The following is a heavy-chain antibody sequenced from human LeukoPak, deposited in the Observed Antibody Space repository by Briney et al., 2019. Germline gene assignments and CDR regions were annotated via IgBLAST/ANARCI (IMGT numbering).Heavy chain of an antibody. CDR1: GFTFSSYA. Sequence: GGSLRLSCAASGFTFSSYAMSWVRQAPGKGLEWVSAISGSGGSTYYADSVKGRFTISRDNSKNTLYLQMNSRRAEDTAVYYCATGGWGLRRDALLWFGASRRNAFDIWGQGTMVTVSS. D-gene: IGHD3-10*01. J-gene: IGHJ3*02. V-gene: IGHV3-23*01. CDR3: ATGGWGLRRDALLWFGASRRNAFDI. CDR2: ISGSGGST.